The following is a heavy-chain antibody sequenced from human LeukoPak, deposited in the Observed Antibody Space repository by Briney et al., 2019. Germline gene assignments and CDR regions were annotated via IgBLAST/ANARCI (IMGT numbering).Heavy chain of an antibody. CDR2: IKQDGSEK. V-gene: IGHV3-7*01. CDR1: GFTFSSYW. J-gene: IGHJ4*02. CDR3: ARKILHYDILTGYYRGGSFDY. Sequence: GGSLRLSCAASGFTFSSYWMSWVRQAPGKGLEWVANIKQDGSEKYYVDSVKGRFTISRDNAKNSLYLQMNSLRAEDTAVYYCARKILHYDILTGYYRGGSFDYWGQGTLVTVSS. D-gene: IGHD3-9*01.